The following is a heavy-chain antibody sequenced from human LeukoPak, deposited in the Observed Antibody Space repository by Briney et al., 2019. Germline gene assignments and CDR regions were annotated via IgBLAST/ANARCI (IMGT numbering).Heavy chain of an antibody. D-gene: IGHD5-18*01. CDR1: RFSFSSYA. CDR3: AREGRGGIQLWFDY. CDR2: ISYDGSNK. Sequence: GGSLRLSCAASRFSFSSYAMHWVRQAPGKGLEWVAVISYDGSNKYYADSVKGRFTISRDNSKNTLYLQMNSLRAEDTAVYYCAREGRGGIQLWFDYWGQGTLVTVSS. V-gene: IGHV3-30-3*01. J-gene: IGHJ4*02.